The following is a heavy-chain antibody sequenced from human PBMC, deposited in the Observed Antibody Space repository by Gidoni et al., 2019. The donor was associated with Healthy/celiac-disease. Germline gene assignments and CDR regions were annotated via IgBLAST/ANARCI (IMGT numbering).Heavy chain of an antibody. Sequence: QVPLQESGPGLVKPSETLSLTCTVSGGSISSYYWSWIRQPPGKGLEWIGYIYYSGSTNYNPSLKSRVTISVDTSKNQFSLKLSSVTAADTAVYYCARDDSSRKFDYWGQGTLVTVSS. J-gene: IGHJ4*02. CDR2: IYYSGST. CDR1: GGSISSYY. D-gene: IGHD6-13*01. V-gene: IGHV4-59*01. CDR3: ARDDSSRKFDY.